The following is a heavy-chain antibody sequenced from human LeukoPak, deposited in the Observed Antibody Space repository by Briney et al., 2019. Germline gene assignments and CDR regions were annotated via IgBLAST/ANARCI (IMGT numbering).Heavy chain of an antibody. D-gene: IGHD3-3*01. J-gene: IGHJ6*02. CDR3: ASQRGYDFWSGYQPYGMDV. CDR1: GFTFSSYA. V-gene: IGHV3-30-3*01. Sequence: PGRSLRLSCAASGFTFSSYAMHWVRQAPGKGLEWVAVISYDGSNKYYADSVKGRFTISRDNSKNTLYLQMNSLRAEDTAVYYCASQRGYDFWSGYQPYGMDVWGQGTTVTVSS. CDR2: ISYDGSNK.